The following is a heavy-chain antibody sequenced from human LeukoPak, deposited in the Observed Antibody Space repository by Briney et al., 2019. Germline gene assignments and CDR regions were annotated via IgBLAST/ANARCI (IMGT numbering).Heavy chain of an antibody. CDR3: ARVSGAMATHDAFDI. CDR1: GGTFSSYA. V-gene: IGHV1-69*05. CDR2: IIPIFGTA. Sequence: SVKVSCKASGGTFSSYAISWVRQAPGQGLEWMGRIIPIFGTANYAQKFQGRVTITTDESTSTAYMELSSLRSEDTAVYYCARVSGAMATHDAFDIWGQGTMVTVSS. J-gene: IGHJ3*02. D-gene: IGHD7-27*01.